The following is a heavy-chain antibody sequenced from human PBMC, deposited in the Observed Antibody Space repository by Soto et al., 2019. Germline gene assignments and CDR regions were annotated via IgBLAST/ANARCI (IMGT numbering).Heavy chain of an antibody. J-gene: IGHJ3*02. CDR1: GGTFTVYT. V-gene: IGHV1-69*02. CDR3: ALGSWSGETFDI. Sequence: QVQLVQSGAEVKKPGSSVKVSCKASGGTFTVYTIIWVRQAPGQGLEWMGRIIPMLAITNYAQRCQGRVTLTADPSTTTAYMELSSLTSEDTAVYYCALGSWSGETFDIWGQGTLVTVSS. D-gene: IGHD6-13*01. CDR2: IIPMLAIT.